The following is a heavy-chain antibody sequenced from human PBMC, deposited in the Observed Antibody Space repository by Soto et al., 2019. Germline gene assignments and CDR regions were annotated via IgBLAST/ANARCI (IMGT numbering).Heavy chain of an antibody. D-gene: IGHD3-3*01. CDR3: AKAPDFYYYYYMDV. V-gene: IGHV3-23*01. J-gene: IGHJ6*03. CDR1: GFTFSSYA. Sequence: GGSLRLSCAASGFTFSSYAMSWVRQAPGKGLEWVSAISGSGGSTYYADSVKGRFTISRDNSKNTLYLQMNSLRAEDTAVYYCAKAPDFYYYYYMDVWGKGTTVTISS. CDR2: ISGSGGST.